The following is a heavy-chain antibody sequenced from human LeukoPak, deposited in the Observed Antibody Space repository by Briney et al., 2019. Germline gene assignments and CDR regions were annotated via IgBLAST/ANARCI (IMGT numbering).Heavy chain of an antibody. CDR1: GFTFSSYS. CDR2: ISSSSTYI. Sequence: GGSLRLSCAASGFTFSSYSMNWVRQAPGKGLEWVSSISSSSTYIYYADSVKGRFTISRDNAKYPLYLQMNSLRAEDTAVYYCARDSTSGISGAFDIWGQGTMVTVSS. J-gene: IGHJ3*02. CDR3: ARDSTSGISGAFDI. D-gene: IGHD2-2*01. V-gene: IGHV3-21*01.